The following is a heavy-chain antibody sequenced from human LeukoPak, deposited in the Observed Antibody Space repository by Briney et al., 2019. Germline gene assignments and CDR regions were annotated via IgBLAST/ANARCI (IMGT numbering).Heavy chain of an antibody. D-gene: IGHD6-6*01. V-gene: IGHV3-21*01. CDR1: GFPLTSYS. CDR2: ISSSSSYI. CDR3: ARDPEYSSSSEDNDY. J-gene: IGHJ4*02. Sequence: PGGSLRLSCAASGFPLTSYSMNWGRPAPGEGLEWGSSISSSSSYIYYADSVKGRFTISRDNAKNSLYLQMNSLRAEDTAVYYCARDPEYSSSSEDNDYWGQGTLVTVSS.